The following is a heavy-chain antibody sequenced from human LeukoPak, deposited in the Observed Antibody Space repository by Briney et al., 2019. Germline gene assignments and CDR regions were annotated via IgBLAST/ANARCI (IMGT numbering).Heavy chain of an antibody. D-gene: IGHD3-22*01. V-gene: IGHV3-23*01. Sequence: GGSLRLSCAASEFTFSSYAMSWVRQAPGKGLEWVSAISGSGRSTFYADSVKGRFTISRDNSKNTLYLQMNSLRAEDTAVYYCAKNSEYYDSSGYFFCDYWGQGTLVTVSS. J-gene: IGHJ4*02. CDR3: AKNSEYYDSSGYFFCDY. CDR1: EFTFSSYA. CDR2: ISGSGRST.